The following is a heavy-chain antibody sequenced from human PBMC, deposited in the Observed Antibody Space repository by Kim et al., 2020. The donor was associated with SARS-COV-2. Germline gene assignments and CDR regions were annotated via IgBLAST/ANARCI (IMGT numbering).Heavy chain of an antibody. CDR1: GFTFSTYV. Sequence: GSLRLSCGASGFTFSTYVMHWVRQAPGKGLEWVSGFLSDGHVKHYADSVKGRFTIFRDNSKNTIYLQMDNLRTEDTAVYYCAREGGSSGHCGYFDYWGQGALVTVSS. V-gene: IGHV3-30*04. CDR2: FLSDGHVK. D-gene: IGHD2-21*02. CDR3: AREGGSSGHCGYFDY. J-gene: IGHJ4*02.